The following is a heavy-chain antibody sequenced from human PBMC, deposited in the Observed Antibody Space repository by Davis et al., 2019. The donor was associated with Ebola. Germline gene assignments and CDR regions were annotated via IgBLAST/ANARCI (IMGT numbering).Heavy chain of an antibody. CDR3: ASSHDYSTRLYGMDV. D-gene: IGHD4-11*01. CDR2: IYSGGST. Sequence: GESLKISCAASGFTVSSNYMSWVRQAPGKGLEWVSVIYSGGSTYYADSVKGRFTISRDNSKNTLYLQMNSLRAEDTAVYYCASSHDYSTRLYGMDVWGQGTTVTVSS. J-gene: IGHJ6*02. CDR1: GFTVSSNY. V-gene: IGHV3-53*01.